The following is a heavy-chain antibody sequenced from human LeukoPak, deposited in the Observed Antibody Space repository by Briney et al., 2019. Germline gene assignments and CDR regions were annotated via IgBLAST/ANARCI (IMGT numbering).Heavy chain of an antibody. J-gene: IGHJ6*02. D-gene: IGHD3-3*01. V-gene: IGHV1-18*01. Sequence: ASVKVSCKASGYTFTSYGISWVRQAPGQGLEWMGWISAYNGNTNYAQKLQGRVTMTTDTSTSTAYMELRSLRSDDTAVYYRARGSGLRFLEWLSFGAGGMDVWGQGTTVTVSS. CDR1: GYTFTSYG. CDR2: ISAYNGNT. CDR3: ARGSGLRFLEWLSFGAGGMDV.